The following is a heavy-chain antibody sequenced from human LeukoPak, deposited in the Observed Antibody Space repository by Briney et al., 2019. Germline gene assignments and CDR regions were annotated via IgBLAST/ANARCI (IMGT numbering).Heavy chain of an antibody. CDR2: ISSSSSYI. Sequence: PGGSLRLSCAASGFTFSSYSMNWVRQAPGKGLEWVSSISSSSSYIYYADSVKGRFTISRDNAKNSLYLQMNSLRAEDTAVYYCARSGNKAKDIVVVPASDYWGQGTLVTVSS. V-gene: IGHV3-21*01. CDR3: ARSGNKAKDIVVVPASDY. D-gene: IGHD2-2*01. J-gene: IGHJ4*02. CDR1: GFTFSSYS.